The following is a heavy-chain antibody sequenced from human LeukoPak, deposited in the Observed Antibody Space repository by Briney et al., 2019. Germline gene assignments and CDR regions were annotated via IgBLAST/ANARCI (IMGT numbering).Heavy chain of an antibody. D-gene: IGHD5-18*01. J-gene: IGHJ4*02. CDR2: IYSGGST. Sequence: GGSLRLSCAASGFTVSSNYMSWVRQAPGKGLEWVSVIYSGGSTYYADSVKGRFTISRDNSKNTLYLQMNSLRAEDTAVYYCARGYSYGSYSNDPDLDYWGQGTLVTVSS. CDR1: GFTVSSNY. CDR3: ARGYSYGSYSNDPDLDY. V-gene: IGHV3-53*05.